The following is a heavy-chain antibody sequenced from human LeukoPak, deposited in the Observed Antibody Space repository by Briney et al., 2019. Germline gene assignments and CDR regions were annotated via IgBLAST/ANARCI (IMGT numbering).Heavy chain of an antibody. D-gene: IGHD2-8*01. CDR2: ISGSGGST. V-gene: IGHV3-23*01. CDR3: AKVILTHPSRRGVFDY. CDR1: GFTFSSYA. Sequence: GGSLRLSCAASGFTFSSYAMGWVRQAPGKGLEWVSAISGSGGSTYYADSVKGRFTISRDNSKNTLYLQMNSLRAEDTAVYYCAKVILTHPSRRGVFDYWGQGTLVTVSS. J-gene: IGHJ4*02.